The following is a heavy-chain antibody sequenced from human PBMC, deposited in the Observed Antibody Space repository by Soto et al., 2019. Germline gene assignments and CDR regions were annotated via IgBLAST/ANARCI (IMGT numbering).Heavy chain of an antibody. V-gene: IGHV1-2*02. D-gene: IGHD4-17*01. J-gene: IGHJ4*02. CDR1: GYTSTGFY. CDR2: INPNNGGT. CDR3: ARDPGPYGDYSY. Sequence: ASVKVSCKASGYTSTGFYMHWVRQAPGQGLEWMGWINPNNGGTNYVQKFQDRVTMTRDTSITTAYMELSGLRSDDTAVYHCARDPGPYGDYSYWGQGTLVTVSS.